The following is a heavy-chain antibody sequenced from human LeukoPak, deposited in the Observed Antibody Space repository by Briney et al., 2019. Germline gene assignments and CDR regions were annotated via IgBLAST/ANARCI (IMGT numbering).Heavy chain of an antibody. V-gene: IGHV4-34*01. CDR2: INHSGST. J-gene: IGHJ6*02. CDR1: GFTFSSYW. D-gene: IGHD6-13*01. Sequence: GSLRLSCAASGFTFSSYWMSWVRQAPGKGLEWIGEINHSGSTNYNPSLKSRVAISVDTSKNQCSLKLSSVTAADTAVYYCARKRIAAAGSYGMDVWGQGTTVTVSS. CDR3: ARKRIAAAGSYGMDV.